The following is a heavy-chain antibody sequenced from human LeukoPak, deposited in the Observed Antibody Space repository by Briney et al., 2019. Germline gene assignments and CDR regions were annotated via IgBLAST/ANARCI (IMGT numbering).Heavy chain of an antibody. D-gene: IGHD3-16*02. J-gene: IGHJ4*02. CDR2: ISSSSSYI. Sequence: PGGSLRLSCAASGFTFSIYSMNWVRQAPGKGLEWVSSISSSSSYIYYADSVKGRFTISRDNAKNSLYLQMNSLRAEDTAVYYCARGRFTFGGVIAPPLFDYWGQGTLVTVSS. V-gene: IGHV3-21*01. CDR3: ARGRFTFGGVIAPPLFDY. CDR1: GFTFSIYS.